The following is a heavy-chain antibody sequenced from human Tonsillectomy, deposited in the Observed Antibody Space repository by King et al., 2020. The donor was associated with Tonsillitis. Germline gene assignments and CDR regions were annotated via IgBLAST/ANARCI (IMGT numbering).Heavy chain of an antibody. D-gene: IGHD3-3*01. CDR1: GYTFTGYY. Sequence: QLVQSGAEVKKPGASVKVSCKASGYTFTGYYMHWVRQAPGQGLEWMGWINPNSGDTDSAQKFQGRVTMTRDTSISTAYMDLSRLRSDDTAVYYFARGPKDSITFFGVVAPPLDYWGQGTLVTVSS. CDR3: ARGPKDSITFFGVVAPPLDY. CDR2: INPNSGDT. J-gene: IGHJ4*02. V-gene: IGHV1-2*02.